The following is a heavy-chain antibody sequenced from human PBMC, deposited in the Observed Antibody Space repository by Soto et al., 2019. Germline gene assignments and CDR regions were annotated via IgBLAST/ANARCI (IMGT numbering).Heavy chain of an antibody. CDR3: AREVEARGGEYDY. Sequence: QVQLVQSGAEVKKPGASVKVSCKASGYTFTTYGISWMRQAPGQGLEWMGWISGYNGNRNYAQNLQGRVTVTTDTSTSTAYMELRNLGSADTAVYYCAREVEARGGEYDYWGQGTLVIVSS. CDR2: ISGYNGNR. J-gene: IGHJ4*02. V-gene: IGHV1-18*01. CDR1: GYTFTTYG. D-gene: IGHD3-16*01.